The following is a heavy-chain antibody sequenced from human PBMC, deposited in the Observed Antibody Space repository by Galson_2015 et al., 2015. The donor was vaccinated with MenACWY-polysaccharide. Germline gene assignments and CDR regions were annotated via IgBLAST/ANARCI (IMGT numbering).Heavy chain of an antibody. V-gene: IGHV3-48*02. J-gene: IGHJ4*02. D-gene: IGHD2-21*01. CDR3: AKSLTILDY. CDR1: GFTFSSNT. Sequence: SMRLACAASGFTFSSNTMNWVRQAPGKGLERVSSISSAGSSIYYADTVKGRFTISRDNAENSLYLQMNSLRDEDTAVYYCAKSLTILDYWVQGTLVTVSS. CDR2: ISSAGSSI.